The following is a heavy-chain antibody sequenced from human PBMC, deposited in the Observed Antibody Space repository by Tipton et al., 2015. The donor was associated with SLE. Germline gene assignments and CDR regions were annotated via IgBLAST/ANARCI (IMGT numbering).Heavy chain of an antibody. J-gene: IGHJ4*02. CDR2: IYPSGST. Sequence: TLSLTCTVSGGSISTYYWSWIRQPPGKGLEWIGRIYPSGSTNYNPSLKSRVTISVDTSKNQFSLKLSSVTAADTAVYYCARLYGDYSAFDYWGQGTLVTVSS. CDR3: ARLYGDYSAFDY. V-gene: IGHV4-4*07. D-gene: IGHD4-17*01. CDR1: GGSISTYY.